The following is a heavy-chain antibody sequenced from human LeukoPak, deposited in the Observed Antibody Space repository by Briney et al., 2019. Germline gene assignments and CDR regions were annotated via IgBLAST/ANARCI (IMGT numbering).Heavy chain of an antibody. Sequence: ASVKVSCKASGGTFSSYATSWVRQAPGQGLEWMGRIIPILGIANYAQKFQGRVTITADKSTSTAYMELSSLRSEDTAVYYCARDRSAAAGGMDVWGQGTTVTVSS. J-gene: IGHJ6*02. D-gene: IGHD6-13*01. CDR1: GGTFSSYA. CDR3: ARDRSAAAGGMDV. V-gene: IGHV1-69*04. CDR2: IIPILGIA.